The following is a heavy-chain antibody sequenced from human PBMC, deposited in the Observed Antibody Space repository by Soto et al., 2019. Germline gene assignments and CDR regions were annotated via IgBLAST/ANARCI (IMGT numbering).Heavy chain of an antibody. CDR3: ARVPPMTTVPPPLGV. CDR2: MDYSGST. J-gene: IGHJ6*02. D-gene: IGHD4-17*01. V-gene: IGHV4-30-4*01. CDR1: GASISTGDFY. Sequence: QVQLQESGPGLVKPSQTLSLTCTVSGASISTGDFYWSWIRQPPGKRLEWIGYMDYSGSTYYNPSLKSRVTISVDTSKNQYSLKLSSVTAADTAVYYCARVPPMTTVPPPLGVWGQGTTVTVSS.